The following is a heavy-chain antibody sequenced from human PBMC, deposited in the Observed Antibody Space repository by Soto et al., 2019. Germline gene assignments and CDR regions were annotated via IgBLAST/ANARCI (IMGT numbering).Heavy chain of an antibody. Sequence: GGSLRLSCAASGFTFDDYAMHWVRQAPGKGLEWVSLISWDGGSTYYADSVKGRFTISRDNGKNSLYLQMNSLRAEDTALYYCAKDNHYDSSEGYFDYWGQGTLVTVSS. CDR2: ISWDGGST. CDR1: GFTFDDYA. V-gene: IGHV3-43D*04. CDR3: AKDNHYDSSEGYFDY. D-gene: IGHD3-22*01. J-gene: IGHJ4*02.